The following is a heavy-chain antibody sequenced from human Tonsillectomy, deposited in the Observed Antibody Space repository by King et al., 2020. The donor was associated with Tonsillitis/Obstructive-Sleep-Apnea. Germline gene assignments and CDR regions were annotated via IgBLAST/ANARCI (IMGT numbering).Heavy chain of an antibody. D-gene: IGHD6-13*01. V-gene: IGHV3-33*01. CDR3: ARDRSRAAAGYYYYNGMDV. CDR1: GFTFSSYG. J-gene: IGHJ6*02. CDR2: IWYDGSDK. Sequence: VQLVESGGGVVQPGRSLRLSCAASGFTFSSYGMHWVRQAPGKGREWVAVIWYDGSDKYYADSVKARFTISRDNSKNTLYMQMNSLRAEETAVYYCARDRSRAAAGYYYYNGMDVWGQGTTVTVSS.